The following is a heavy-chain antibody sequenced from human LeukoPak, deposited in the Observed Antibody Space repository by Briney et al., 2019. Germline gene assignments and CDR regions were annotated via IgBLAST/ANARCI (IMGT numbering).Heavy chain of an antibody. Sequence: PGGSLRLSCAASGFTFSSYAMHWVRQAPGKGLEWVAVISYDGSNKYYADSVKGRFTISRDNSKNTLYLQMNSLRAEDTAVYYCASSYYYDSSGYYYGLYYFDYWGHGTLVTVSS. CDR3: ASSYYYDSSGYYYGLYYFDY. J-gene: IGHJ4*01. CDR1: GFTFSSYA. D-gene: IGHD3-22*01. V-gene: IGHV3-30-3*01. CDR2: ISYDGSNK.